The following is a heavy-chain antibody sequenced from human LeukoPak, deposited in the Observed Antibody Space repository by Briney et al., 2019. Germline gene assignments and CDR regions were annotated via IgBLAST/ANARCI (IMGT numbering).Heavy chain of an antibody. D-gene: IGHD3-3*01. V-gene: IGHV3-7*01. CDR2: IKQDGSEK. CDR3: ARVQEVLRFLEWLSPTQYYFDY. CDR1: GFTFSSYW. Sequence: GGSLRLSCAASGFTFSSYWMSWVRQAPGKGLEWVANIKQDGSEKYYVDSVKGRFTISRDNAKNSLYLQMNSLRAEDTAVYYCARVQEVLRFLEWLSPTQYYFDYWGQGTLVTVSS. J-gene: IGHJ4*02.